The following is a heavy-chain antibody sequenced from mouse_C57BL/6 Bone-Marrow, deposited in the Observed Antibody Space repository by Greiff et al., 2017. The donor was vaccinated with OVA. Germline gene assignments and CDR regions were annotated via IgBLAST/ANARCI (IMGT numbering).Heavy chain of an antibody. CDR2: INPSSGYT. J-gene: IGHJ2*01. V-gene: IGHV1-4*01. D-gene: IGHD2-4*01. CDR3: ARRVYYYYDVPLYYFDY. CDR1: GYTFTSYT. Sequence: VQLQQSGAELARPGASVKMSCKASGYTFTSYTMHWVKQRPGQGLEWIGYINPSSGYTKYNQKFKDKATLTADKSSSTAYMQLSSLTSEDSAVYYCARRVYYYYDVPLYYFDYWGQGTTLTVSS.